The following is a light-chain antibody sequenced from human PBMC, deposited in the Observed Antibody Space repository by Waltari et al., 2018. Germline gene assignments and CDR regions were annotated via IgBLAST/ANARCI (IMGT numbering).Light chain of an antibody. Sequence: QSALTQPASVSGSPGQSITISCTGSTTDVGAYEFAAWYQQHPGKAPQLMVFDVTHRPSGISNRFSGSKSGDTASLTISGLQAEDEAYYYCSSYTTTNTFVFGTGTNVTVV. J-gene: IGLJ1*01. CDR2: DVT. CDR1: TTDVGAYEF. V-gene: IGLV2-14*01. CDR3: SSYTTTNTFV.